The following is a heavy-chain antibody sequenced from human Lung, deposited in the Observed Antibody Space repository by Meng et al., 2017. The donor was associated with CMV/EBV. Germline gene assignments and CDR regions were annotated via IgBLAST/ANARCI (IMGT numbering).Heavy chain of an antibody. CDR1: GGSITRSGYY. J-gene: IGHJ4*02. CDR3: ARQGGNVVVTHFDF. Sequence: SGGSITRSGYYWGWIRQPPGKGLEWIGSIDYSGSTYYRPSLKSRVIISVDTSKNNFSLRLNSVTAADTAVYYCARQGGNVVVTHFDFWGQGTLVTVSS. V-gene: IGHV4-39*01. D-gene: IGHD2-21*02. CDR2: IDYSGST.